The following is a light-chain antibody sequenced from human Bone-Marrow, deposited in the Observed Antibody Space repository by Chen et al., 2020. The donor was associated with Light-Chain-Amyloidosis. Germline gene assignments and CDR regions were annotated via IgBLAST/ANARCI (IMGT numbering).Light chain of an antibody. CDR2: DDS. CDR3: QVWDRSSDRPV. Sequence: SYVLTQPFSWSGAPGQTATLPCGGNNIGSTSVHCYQQTPGQAPLLVVYDDSDRPSGIPERLSGSNSGNTATLTISRVEAGDEADYYCQVWDRSSDRPVFGGGTKLTVL. V-gene: IGLV3-21*02. J-gene: IGLJ3*02. CDR1: NIGSTS.